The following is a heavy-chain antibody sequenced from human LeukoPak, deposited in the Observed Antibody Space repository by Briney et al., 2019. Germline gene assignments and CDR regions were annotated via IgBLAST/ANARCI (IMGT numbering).Heavy chain of an antibody. D-gene: IGHD6-19*01. V-gene: IGHV3-43*02. CDR3: AKARRGSGWYGTDGY. CDR2: ISGDGGST. J-gene: IGHJ4*02. Sequence: GGSLTLSCAASGFPFDDYAMHWVRQATGKGLEGLSLISGDGGSTYYADSVKGRFTISRDNSKNSLYLQMNSLRTEDTAFYYCAKARRGSGWYGTDGYWGQGTLVTVSS. CDR1: GFPFDDYA.